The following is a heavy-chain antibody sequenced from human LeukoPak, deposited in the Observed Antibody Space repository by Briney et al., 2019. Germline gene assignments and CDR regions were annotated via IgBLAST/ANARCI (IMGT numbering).Heavy chain of an antibody. Sequence: GGSLRLSCAVSGFTVSSNYLTWVRQAPGKGLEWVSVIYSGGSTYYADSVKGRFAISRDNSKNTLYLQMNSLRGEDTAVYYCARRYSSSPGAFDYWGQGTLVTVSS. CDR2: IYSGGST. J-gene: IGHJ4*02. CDR3: ARRYSSSPGAFDY. D-gene: IGHD6-13*01. CDR1: GFTVSSNY. V-gene: IGHV3-53*01.